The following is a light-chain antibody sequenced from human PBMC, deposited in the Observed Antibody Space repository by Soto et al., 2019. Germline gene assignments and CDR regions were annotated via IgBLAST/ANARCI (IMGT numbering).Light chain of an antibody. J-gene: IGKJ2*01. V-gene: IGKV1-33*01. CDR2: DAS. CDR1: QDISNY. Sequence: DIQMTQSPSSLSASVGDRVTITCQASQDISNYLNWYQQKPGKAPKLLIYDASNLKTGVPSRFSGRGSGTDFTFAISSLQPEVIATYYCQQYDNFYTFGQGTKLEIK. CDR3: QQYDNFYT.